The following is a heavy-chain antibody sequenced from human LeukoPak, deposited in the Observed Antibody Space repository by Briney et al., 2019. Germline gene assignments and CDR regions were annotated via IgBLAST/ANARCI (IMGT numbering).Heavy chain of an antibody. J-gene: IGHJ4*02. CDR1: RFTFSSFE. D-gene: IGHD6-19*01. V-gene: IGHV3-48*03. CDR3: AASGYSSGWRDY. CDR2: ISSSGSTI. Sequence: GGSLRLSCAASRFTFSSFEMNWVRQAPGKGLEWVSFISSSGSTIYYADSVKGRFTISRDNAKNSLYLQMNSLRAEGTAVYYCAASGYSSGWRDYWGQGTLVTVSS.